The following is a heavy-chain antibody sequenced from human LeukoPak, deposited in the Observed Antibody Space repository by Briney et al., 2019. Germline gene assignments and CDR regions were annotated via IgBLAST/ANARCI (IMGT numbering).Heavy chain of an antibody. J-gene: IGHJ4*02. D-gene: IGHD3-3*01. CDR3: ARGGIFGVVKKIKNYFDY. V-gene: IGHV4-34*01. CDR2: IKHSGST. Sequence: SATLSLTCTVYDDPLSGYYWSWIRQPPGKGLEWIGEIKHSGSTNYNPSLKSRVTISVDTSKNQFSLKLSSVTAADTAVYYCARGGIFGVVKKIKNYFDYWGQGTLVTVSS. CDR1: DDPLSGYY.